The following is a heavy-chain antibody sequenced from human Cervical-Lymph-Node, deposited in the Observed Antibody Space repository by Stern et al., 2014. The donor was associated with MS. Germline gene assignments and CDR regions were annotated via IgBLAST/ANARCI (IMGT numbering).Heavy chain of an antibody. D-gene: IGHD1-26*01. V-gene: IGHV3-30*18. Sequence: VQLEESGGGVVQPGRSLRLSCAASGFTFSSYGMHWVRQAPGKGLEWVAVISYDGSNKYYADSVKGRFTISRDNSKNTLYLQMNSLRAEDTAVYYCAKGGGFDPWGQGTLVTVSS. CDR2: ISYDGSNK. CDR1: GFTFSSYG. J-gene: IGHJ5*02. CDR3: AKGGGFDP.